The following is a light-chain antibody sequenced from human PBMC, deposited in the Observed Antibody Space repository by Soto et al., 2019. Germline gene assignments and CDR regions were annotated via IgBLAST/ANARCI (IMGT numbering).Light chain of an antibody. CDR1: LSITNTF. J-gene: IGKJ4*01. CDR3: QQYGSSPLT. V-gene: IGKV3-20*01. Sequence: EIVLTQSPGTLSLSPGERATLSCRASLSITNTFLAWYQQKPGQAPRLLIYGASRRATGTPDRFSGSGSGTDFTLTISRLEPEDFAVYYCQQYGSSPLTFGGGTKVEIK. CDR2: GAS.